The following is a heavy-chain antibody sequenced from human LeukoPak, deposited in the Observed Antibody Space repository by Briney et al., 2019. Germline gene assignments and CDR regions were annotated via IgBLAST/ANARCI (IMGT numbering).Heavy chain of an antibody. Sequence: ASETLSLTCAVYGGSFSGYYWSWIRQPPGKGLEWIGEINHSGSTNYNPSLKSRVTISVDTSKNQFSLKLSSVTAADTAVYYCARVRSIFGVVIVRRWFDPWGQGTLVTVSS. CDR2: INHSGST. CDR1: GGSFSGYY. CDR3: ARVRSIFGVVIVRRWFDP. D-gene: IGHD3-3*01. V-gene: IGHV4-34*01. J-gene: IGHJ5*02.